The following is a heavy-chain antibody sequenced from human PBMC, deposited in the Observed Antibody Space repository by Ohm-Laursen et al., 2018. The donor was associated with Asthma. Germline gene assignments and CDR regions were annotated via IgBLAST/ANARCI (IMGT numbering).Heavy chain of an antibody. J-gene: IGHJ4*02. CDR3: ARDYYDRMWYFDY. CDR1: GFTFSSYG. Sequence: SLRLSCSASGFTFSSYGMHWVRQAPGKGLEWVAVISYDGSNKYYADSVKGRFTISRDNSKNTPYLQMNSLRAEDTAVYYCARDYYDRMWYFDYWGQGTLVTVSS. V-gene: IGHV3-30*03. CDR2: ISYDGSNK. D-gene: IGHD3-22*01.